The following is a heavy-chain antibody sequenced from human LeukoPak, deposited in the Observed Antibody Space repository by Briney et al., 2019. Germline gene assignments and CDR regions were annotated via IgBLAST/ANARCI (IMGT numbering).Heavy chain of an antibody. J-gene: IGHJ6*03. V-gene: IGHV1-69*05. D-gene: IGHD3-3*01. CDR2: IIPIFGTA. CDR3: ARESGIFGVVNYYMDV. CDR1: GGTFSSYA. Sequence: SVKVSCKASGGTFSSYAISWVRQAPGQGLEWMGGIIPIFGTANYAQKFQGRVTITTDESTSTAYMELSSLRSEDTAVYYCARESGIFGVVNYYMDVWGKGTTVTVSS.